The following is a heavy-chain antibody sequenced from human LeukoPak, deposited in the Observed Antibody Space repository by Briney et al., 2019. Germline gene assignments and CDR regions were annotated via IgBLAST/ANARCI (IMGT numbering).Heavy chain of an antibody. CDR2: IRFDGSNK. Sequence: GGSLRLSCAASGLALSSYDVNWFRQAPGKGLEWVAFIRFDGSNKYYADSVKGRFTVSRDRSNNTVYFQMSSLRAEDTAVYYCAKDVGRHGCTWGKGTTVAVSS. J-gene: IGHJ6*04. D-gene: IGHD3-10*01. CDR3: AKDVGRHGCT. CDR1: GLALSSYD. V-gene: IGHV3-30*02.